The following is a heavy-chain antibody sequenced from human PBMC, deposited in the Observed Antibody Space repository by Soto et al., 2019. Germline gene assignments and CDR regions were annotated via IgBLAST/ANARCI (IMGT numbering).Heavy chain of an antibody. V-gene: IGHV1-69*01. Sequence: QVRLVQSGAEVKKPGSSVKVSCKASGGTLNNYVLNWVRQAPGQGLEWMGAIIPVSGPADYAQRFQGRVTISADLSTATVYRELSSLTSDDTAVDYCAGGTWEPHWGQGTLVTVSS. D-gene: IGHD1-26*01. CDR3: AGGTWEPH. CDR2: IIPVSGPA. J-gene: IGHJ4*02. CDR1: GGTLNNYV.